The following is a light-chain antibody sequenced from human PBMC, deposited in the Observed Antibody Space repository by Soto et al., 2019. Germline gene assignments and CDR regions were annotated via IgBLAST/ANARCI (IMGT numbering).Light chain of an antibody. CDR1: QTVGIF. V-gene: IGKV1-39*01. J-gene: IGKJ1*01. Sequence: DIQMTQSPSSLSASVGDRVTITCRASQTVGIFLNWYQQRPGRAPNLLIYAASNLPTGVPSRFSGSGSGTDFTLTINSLQPEDFGTYYCQQSYSIRSWTFGQGTKVDIK. CDR3: QQSYSIRSWT. CDR2: AAS.